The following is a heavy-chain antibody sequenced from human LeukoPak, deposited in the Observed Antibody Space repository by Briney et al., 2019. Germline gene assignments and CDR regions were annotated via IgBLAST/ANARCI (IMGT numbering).Heavy chain of an antibody. D-gene: IGHD3/OR15-3a*01. Sequence: QPGGSLRLSCAASGFTVSSNYMSWVRQAPGKGLEWVSSIYDGGTTHHADSVKGRFTISRDNSKNTLYLQTNSLTAEDTAVYYCAGRAGLGRGFDYWGQGTLVTVSS. CDR2: IYDGGTT. V-gene: IGHV3-66*01. J-gene: IGHJ4*02. CDR1: GFTVSSNY. CDR3: AGRAGLGRGFDY.